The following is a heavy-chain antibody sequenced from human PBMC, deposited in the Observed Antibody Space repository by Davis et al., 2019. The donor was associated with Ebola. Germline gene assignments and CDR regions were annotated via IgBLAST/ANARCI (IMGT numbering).Heavy chain of an antibody. Sequence: PGGSLRLSCAASGFIFTNYPMTWVRQAPGKGLEWVSGLSDSGGSTYYADSVKGRFTISRDNSKNILYLQMNSLRAEDAAMYYCAKDETGTEAYDIWGQGTMVTVSS. V-gene: IGHV3-23*01. J-gene: IGHJ3*02. CDR1: GFIFTNYP. CDR3: AKDETGTEAYDI. D-gene: IGHD1/OR15-1a*01. CDR2: LSDSGGST.